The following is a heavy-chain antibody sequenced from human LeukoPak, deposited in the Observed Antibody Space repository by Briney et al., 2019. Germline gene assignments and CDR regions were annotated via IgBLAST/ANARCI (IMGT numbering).Heavy chain of an antibody. CDR3: ARASPYSSSWYYYYMDV. V-gene: IGHV4-59*12. CDR1: GGSISSYY. J-gene: IGHJ6*03. Sequence: PSETLSLTCTVSGGSISSYYWSWIRQPPGKGLEWIGYIYYSGSTNYNPSLKSRVTISVDTSKNQFSLKLSSVTAADTAVYYCARASPYSSSWYYYYMDVWGKGTTVTVSS. D-gene: IGHD6-13*01. CDR2: IYYSGST.